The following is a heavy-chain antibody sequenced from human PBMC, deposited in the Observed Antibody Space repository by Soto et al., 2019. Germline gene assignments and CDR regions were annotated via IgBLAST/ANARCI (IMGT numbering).Heavy chain of an antibody. D-gene: IGHD6-6*01. CDR1: GYTFTSYH. J-gene: IGHJ5*02. V-gene: IGHV1-8*01. CDR3: ARGHISSTKNWLDP. Sequence: QVQLVQSGAEVKKPGASVKVSCKGSGYTFTSYHINWVRQATGQGLEWMGWMNPNSGNTGYAQTLQGRVTXXGXTXXSTAYMELSSLRFEDTAMYYCARGHISSTKNWLDPWGQGTLVTVSS. CDR2: MNPNSGNT.